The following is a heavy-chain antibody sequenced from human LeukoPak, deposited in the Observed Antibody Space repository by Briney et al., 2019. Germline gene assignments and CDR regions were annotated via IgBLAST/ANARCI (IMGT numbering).Heavy chain of an antibody. D-gene: IGHD1-26*01. CDR2: IYYSGST. J-gene: IGHJ4*02. Sequence: PSETLSLTCTVSGGSISSYYWSWIRQPPGKGLEWIGYIYYSGSTNYNPSLKSRVTISVDTSKNQFSLKLSSVTAADTAVYYCASLVGATYQFDYWGQGTLVTVSS. V-gene: IGHV4-59*08. CDR1: GGSISSYY. CDR3: ASLVGATYQFDY.